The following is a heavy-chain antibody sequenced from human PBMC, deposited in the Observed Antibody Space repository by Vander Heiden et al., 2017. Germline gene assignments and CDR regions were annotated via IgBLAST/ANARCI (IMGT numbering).Heavy chain of an antibody. CDR1: GFTFSSYG. D-gene: IGHD3-16*01. Sequence: QVQLVESGGGVVQPGRSLRLSCAASGFTFSSYGMHWVRQAPGKGLEWVAVISYDGSNKYYADSVKGRFTISRDNSKNTLYLQMNSLSAEDTAVYYCAKEGDKDYYYGMDVWGQGTTVTVSS. J-gene: IGHJ6*02. V-gene: IGHV3-30*18. CDR3: AKEGDKDYYYGMDV. CDR2: ISYDGSNK.